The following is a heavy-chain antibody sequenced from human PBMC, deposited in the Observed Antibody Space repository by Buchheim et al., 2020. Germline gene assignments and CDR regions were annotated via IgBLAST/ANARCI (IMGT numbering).Heavy chain of an antibody. J-gene: IGHJ4*02. CDR2: ISGSGGST. CDR3: ATSDSIYYYDSSGYYWALGY. Sequence: EVQLLESGGGLVQPGGSLRLSCAASGFTFSSYSMSWVRQAPGKGLEWVSAISGSGGSTYFADSVKGRFTISRDNSKNTLYLQMNSLIAEDTAVYYCATSDSIYYYDSSGYYWALGYWGQGTL. V-gene: IGHV3-23*01. D-gene: IGHD3-22*01. CDR1: GFTFSSYS.